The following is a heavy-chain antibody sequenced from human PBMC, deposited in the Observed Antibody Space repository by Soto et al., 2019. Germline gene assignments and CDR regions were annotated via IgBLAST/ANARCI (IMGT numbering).Heavy chain of an antibody. D-gene: IGHD2-21*01. CDR2: MNPNSGNT. CDR1: GYTFTSYD. V-gene: IGHV1-8*01. Sequence: ASVKVSCKASGYTFTSYDINWVRQATGQGLEWMGWMNPNSGNTGYAQKFQGRVTMTRNTSISTAYMELSSLRSEDTAVYYCARGYCGGDCYYGALVLYYFDYWGQGTLVTVSS. CDR3: ARGYCGGDCYYGALVLYYFDY. J-gene: IGHJ4*02.